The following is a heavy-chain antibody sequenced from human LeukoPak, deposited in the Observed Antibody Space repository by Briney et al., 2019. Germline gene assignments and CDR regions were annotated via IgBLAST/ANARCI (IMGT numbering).Heavy chain of an antibody. CDR2: IYYSGST. D-gene: IGHD3-22*01. CDR1: GGSISSSSYY. V-gene: IGHV4-39*01. J-gene: IGHJ4*02. Sequence: SETLSLTCTVSGGSISSSSYYWGWIRQPPGKGQEWIGSIYYSGSTYYNPSLKSRVTISVDTSKNQFSLKLSSVTAADTAVYYCARLNYYDSSGYYQYYFDYWGQGTLVTVSS. CDR3: ARLNYYDSSGYYQYYFDY.